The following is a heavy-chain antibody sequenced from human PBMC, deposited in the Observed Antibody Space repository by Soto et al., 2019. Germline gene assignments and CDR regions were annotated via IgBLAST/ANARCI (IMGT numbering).Heavy chain of an antibody. CDR1: GYTFTGYY. CDR3: ARREQWLENFDF. J-gene: IGHJ4*02. V-gene: IGHV1-2*02. CDR2: INPNSGDS. Sequence: ASVKVSCKTSGYTFTGYYIHWIRQAPGQGLEWMGWINPNSGDSNYSQEFQGRVTMTNGTSITTAYMQLTRLRSDDTAVYYCARREQWLENFDFWGQGTLVTVSS. D-gene: IGHD6-19*01.